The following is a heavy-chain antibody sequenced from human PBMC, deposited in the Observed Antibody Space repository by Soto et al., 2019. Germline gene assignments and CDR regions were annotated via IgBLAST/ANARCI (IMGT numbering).Heavy chain of an antibody. Sequence: GGSLRLSCAASGFTFGSNWMSWVRQAPGKGLEWVANIKRDGSEKYYVDSVKGRFTISRDNAKNTLYLQVNSLRADDTAVYYCASLEWESSGYADYWGQGTQVTVSS. CDR2: IKRDGSEK. J-gene: IGHJ4*02. D-gene: IGHD5-12*01. CDR1: GFTFGSNW. V-gene: IGHV3-7*03. CDR3: ASLEWESSGYADY.